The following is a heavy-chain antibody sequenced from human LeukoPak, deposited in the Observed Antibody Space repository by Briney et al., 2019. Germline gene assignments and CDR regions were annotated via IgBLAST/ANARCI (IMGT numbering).Heavy chain of an antibody. CDR3: ARDGYDILTGYSLDS. J-gene: IGHJ4*02. CDR2: INAGNGNT. CDR1: GYSFTNYT. D-gene: IGHD3-9*01. V-gene: IGHV1-3*01. Sequence: GASVKVSCKASGYSFTNYTMHWLRQAPGQRLEWMGWINAGNGNTKYSQKFQGRVTITRDTSASTDYMELSSLRSEDTAVYYCARDGYDILTGYSLDSWGQGTLVTVSS.